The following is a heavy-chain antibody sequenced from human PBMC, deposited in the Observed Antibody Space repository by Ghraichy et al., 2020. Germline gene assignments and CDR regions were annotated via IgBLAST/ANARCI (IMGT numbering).Heavy chain of an antibody. V-gene: IGHV4-31*03. CDR2: IYYSGTI. J-gene: IGHJ4*02. CDR3: ARGGGEDCSGGSCRYTGDY. CDR1: GGSISSGGYY. D-gene: IGHD2-15*01. Sequence: SETLSLTCTVSGGSISSGGYYWSWIRQHPGKGLEWIGYIYYSGTIYYNPSLKSRVTISVDTSKNQFSLKLSSVTAADTAVYYCARGGGEDCSGGSCRYTGDYWGQGTLVTVSS.